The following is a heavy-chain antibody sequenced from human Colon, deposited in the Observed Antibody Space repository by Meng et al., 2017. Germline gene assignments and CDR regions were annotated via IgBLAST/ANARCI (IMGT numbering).Heavy chain of an antibody. Sequence: QVQLQEQGPGLCGPSETLSPTCNVSGVSVKSGIYYWNWIRQPPGKTLGWIGYIYSSGSTTYNPSLKSRVTISLDTPKNQFSLKLTSVTAADTAVYYCAREGPIAVAGYDYWGQGTLVTVSS. V-gene: IGHV4-61*01. CDR3: AREGPIAVAGYDY. CDR1: GVSVKSGIYY. J-gene: IGHJ4*02. D-gene: IGHD6-19*01. CDR2: IYSSGST.